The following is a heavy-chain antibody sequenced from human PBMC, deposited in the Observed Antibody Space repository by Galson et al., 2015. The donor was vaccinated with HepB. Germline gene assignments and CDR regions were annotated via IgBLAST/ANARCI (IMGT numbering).Heavy chain of an antibody. J-gene: IGHJ4*02. CDR2: ITANGGNT. V-gene: IGHV3-64D*06. CDR3: MNLKDY. Sequence: SLRLSCAVSGFDFSSNSMDWVRQAPGKGLEYVAGITANGGNTLYADSVKGRFTISRDNSKSTLYLQMTSLTTEDTAVYYCMNLKDYWGQGTLVTVSS. CDR1: GFDFSSNS.